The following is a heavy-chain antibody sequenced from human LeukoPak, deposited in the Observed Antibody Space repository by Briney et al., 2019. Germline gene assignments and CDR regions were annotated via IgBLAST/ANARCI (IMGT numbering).Heavy chain of an antibody. CDR1: GFTFSSYG. Sequence: GRSLRLSCAASGFTFSSYGMHWVRQAPGKGLEWVAVIWYDGSNKYYADSVKGRFTISRDNSKNTLYLQMNSLRAEDTAVYYCARDSYYYDSSGYYPSDYWGQGTLVTVSS. D-gene: IGHD3-22*01. CDR3: ARDSYYYDSSGYYPSDY. CDR2: IWYDGSNK. J-gene: IGHJ4*02. V-gene: IGHV3-33*01.